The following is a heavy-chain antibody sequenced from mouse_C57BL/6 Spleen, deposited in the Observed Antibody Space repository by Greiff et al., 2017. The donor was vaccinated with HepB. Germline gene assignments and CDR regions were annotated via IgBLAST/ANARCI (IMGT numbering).Heavy chain of an antibody. CDR3: ALEGIYDGYLFAY. J-gene: IGHJ3*01. D-gene: IGHD2-3*01. CDR2: IDPEDGET. CDR1: GFNIKDYY. V-gene: IGHV14-2*01. Sequence: DVKLQESGAELVKPGASVKLSCTASGFNIKDYYMHWVKQRTEQGLEWIGRIDPEDGETKYAPKFQGKAPITADTSSNTADLQLSSLTSEDTAVYYCALEGIYDGYLFAYWGQGTLVPVSA.